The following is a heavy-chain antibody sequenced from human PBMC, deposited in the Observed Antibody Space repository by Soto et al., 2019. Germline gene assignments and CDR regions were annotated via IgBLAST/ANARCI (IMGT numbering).Heavy chain of an antibody. CDR1: GYTFTSYG. Sequence: QVQLLQSGADVKKPGASVKVSCKASGYTFTSYGISWVRQAPGQGREWMGWISAYNGNTNYAQKLQGRVTMTTDTSTSTAYMELRRLRSDDTAVYYCARDRSNSGYDVGYNWFDPWGQGTLVTVSS. J-gene: IGHJ5*02. CDR2: ISAYNGNT. D-gene: IGHD5-12*01. V-gene: IGHV1-18*01. CDR3: ARDRSNSGYDVGYNWFDP.